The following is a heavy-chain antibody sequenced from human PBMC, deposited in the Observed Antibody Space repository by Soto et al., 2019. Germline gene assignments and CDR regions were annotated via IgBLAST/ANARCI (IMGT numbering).Heavy chain of an antibody. V-gene: IGHV4-30-2*01. D-gene: IGHD1-7*01. J-gene: IGHJ5*02. Sequence: QMRLQESGSGLVKPSQTLSLTCAVSGGSISSGGYAWNWIRQPPGKGLEWIGYIYHSGYTSYNPSLKNRVTISVDKSKTQFSLPLSFVTAADTAVYYCARDSLTGNYFDPWGQGTLVTVSS. CDR3: ARDSLTGNYFDP. CDR1: GGSISSGGYA. CDR2: IYHSGYT.